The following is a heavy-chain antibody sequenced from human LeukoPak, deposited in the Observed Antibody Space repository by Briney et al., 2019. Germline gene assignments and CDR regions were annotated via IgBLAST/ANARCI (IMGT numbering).Heavy chain of an antibody. D-gene: IGHD2-21*02. Sequence: GASVKVSCKASGYTFTGYYMHWVRQAPGQGLEWMGWINPNSGGTNYAQKFQGRVTMTRNTSISTAYMELSSLRSEDTAVYYCAREPREVVTAIPDAFDIWGKGTMVTVSS. V-gene: IGHV1-2*02. CDR2: INPNSGGT. CDR3: AREPREVVTAIPDAFDI. J-gene: IGHJ3*02. CDR1: GYTFTGYY.